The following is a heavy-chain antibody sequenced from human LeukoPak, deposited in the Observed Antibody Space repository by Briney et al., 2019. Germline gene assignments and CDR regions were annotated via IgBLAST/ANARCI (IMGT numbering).Heavy chain of an antibody. V-gene: IGHV3-7*01. J-gene: IGHJ6*03. D-gene: IGHD2-21*01. CDR3: ATLLPMDV. CDR1: EFTFSKYW. Sequence: PGGSLRLSCAASEFTFSKYWMSWVRQAPGKGLQWLAHIKEDGSEKYHVDSVKGRFIISRDNAKNSLYLEMNSLRGEDTAVYYCATLLPMDVWGTGTTVTVSS. CDR2: IKEDGSEK.